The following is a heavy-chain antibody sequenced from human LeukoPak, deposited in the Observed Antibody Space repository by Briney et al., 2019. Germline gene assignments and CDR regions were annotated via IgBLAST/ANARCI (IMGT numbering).Heavy chain of an antibody. J-gene: IGHJ4*02. V-gene: IGHV3-48*03. CDR1: GFTFSSYE. Sequence: GGSLRLSCAASGFTFSSYEMNWVRQAPGKGLEWVSYISSSGGTIYYADSVKGRFTISRDNAKNSLYLQMNSLRAEDTAVYYCARDGDTYSFSFDYWGPGTLVTVSS. D-gene: IGHD2-15*01. CDR2: ISSSGGTI. CDR3: ARDGDTYSFSFDY.